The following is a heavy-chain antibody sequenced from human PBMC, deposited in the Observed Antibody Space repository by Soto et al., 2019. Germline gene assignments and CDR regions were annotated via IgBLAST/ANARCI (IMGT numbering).Heavy chain of an antibody. J-gene: IGHJ4*02. CDR1: RGRRGNYY. Sequence: SVTMSRPCSLSRGRRGNYYWSWIRQPPGKGLEWIGYISYSGRTNYNPSLKSRGTISQDTSKKQFSLKLSSVTAADTAVYYCARGSDGDYSDYWGQGTLVTVSA. V-gene: IGHV4-59*01. CDR3: ARGSDGDYSDY. CDR2: ISYSGRT. D-gene: IGHD3-16*01.